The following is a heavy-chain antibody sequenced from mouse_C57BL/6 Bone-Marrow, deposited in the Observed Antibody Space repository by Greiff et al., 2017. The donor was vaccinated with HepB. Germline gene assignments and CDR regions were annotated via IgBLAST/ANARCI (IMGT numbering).Heavy chain of an antibody. V-gene: IGHV2-9-1*01. Sequence: VQLKESGPGLVAPSQSLSITCTVSGFSLTSYAISWVRQPPGKGLEWLGVLWTGGGTNYNSALKSRLSISKDNSKSQVFLKMNSLQTDDTARYYCARNFGPFYYYGYFDYWGQGTTLTVSS. J-gene: IGHJ2*01. CDR3: ARNFGPFYYYGYFDY. CDR2: LWTGGGT. D-gene: IGHD1-1*01. CDR1: GFSLTSYA.